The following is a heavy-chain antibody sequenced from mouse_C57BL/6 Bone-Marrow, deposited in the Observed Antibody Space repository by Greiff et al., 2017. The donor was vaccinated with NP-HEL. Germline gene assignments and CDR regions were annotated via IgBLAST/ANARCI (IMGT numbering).Heavy chain of an antibody. V-gene: IGHV1-81*01. J-gene: IGHJ2*01. CDR2: IYPRSGNT. Sequence: QVQLQQSGAELARPGASVKLSCKASGYTFTSYGISWVKQRTGQGLEWIGEIYPRSGNTYYNEKFKGKATLTADKSSSTAYMELRSLTSEDTAVYYCNNYSNYFDYWGQGTTLTVSS. CDR3: NNYSNYFDY. CDR1: GYTFTSYG. D-gene: IGHD2-5*01.